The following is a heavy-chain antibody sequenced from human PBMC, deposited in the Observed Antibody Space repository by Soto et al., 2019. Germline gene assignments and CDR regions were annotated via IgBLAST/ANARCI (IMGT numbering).Heavy chain of an antibody. CDR3: APDPGGQDRLGT. V-gene: IGHV3-21*01. Sequence: EVQLVESGGGLVKPGGSLRLSCAASGFTFSSYSINWVRQAPGKGLEWVSSISSSSSYIYYADSVKGRFTISRDNAKNSLYLQMNSLRAEDTAVYYCAPDPGGQDRLGTWGQGTLVTVSS. CDR2: ISSSSSYI. CDR1: GFTFSSYS. D-gene: IGHD3-10*01. J-gene: IGHJ4*02.